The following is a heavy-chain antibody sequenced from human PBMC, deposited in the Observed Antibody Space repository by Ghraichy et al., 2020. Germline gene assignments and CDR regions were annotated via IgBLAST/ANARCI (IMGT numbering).Heavy chain of an antibody. Sequence: GGSLRLSCAASGFTFSSYAMSWVRQAPGKGLEWVSAISGSGGSTYYADSVKGRFTISRDNSKNTLYLQMNSLRAEDTAVYYCAKDSDYDFWGNLYYFDYWGQGTLVTVSS. J-gene: IGHJ4*02. CDR1: GFTFSSYA. CDR2: ISGSGGST. CDR3: AKDSDYDFWGNLYYFDY. D-gene: IGHD3-3*01. V-gene: IGHV3-23*01.